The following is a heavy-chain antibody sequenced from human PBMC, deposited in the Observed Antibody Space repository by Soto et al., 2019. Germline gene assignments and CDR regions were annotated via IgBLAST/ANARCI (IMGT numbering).Heavy chain of an antibody. Sequence: GASVKVSCKTSAYFFTAYYIHWVRQAPGQGLEWMGWINPNTGATNYPQKFQGRVTMTSDTSISTAYMELGSLMSDDTAVYYCARDHNHDQYYHGMDVWGQGTTVTVSS. D-gene: IGHD1-1*01. CDR2: INPNTGAT. CDR1: AYFFTAYY. CDR3: ARDHNHDQYYHGMDV. V-gene: IGHV1-2*02. J-gene: IGHJ6*02.